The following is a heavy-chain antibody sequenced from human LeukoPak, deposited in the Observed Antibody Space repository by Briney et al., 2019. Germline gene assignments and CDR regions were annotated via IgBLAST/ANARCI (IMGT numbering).Heavy chain of an antibody. CDR1: EMSFSAYY. CDR3: ARGFPPGSGSRGSHAFDV. Sequence: SETLSLTCAVSEMSFSAYYWNWIRQSPGKGLEWIGEINYGGSTKYTPSLGGRGTILIDTSKNQFSLKLTSVTAADTAVYYCARGFPPGSGSRGSHAFDVWGQGTMVTVSS. CDR2: INYGGST. J-gene: IGHJ3*01. D-gene: IGHD6-19*01. V-gene: IGHV4-34*01.